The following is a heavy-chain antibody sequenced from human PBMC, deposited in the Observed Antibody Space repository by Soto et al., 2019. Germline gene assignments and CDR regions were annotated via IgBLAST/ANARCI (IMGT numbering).Heavy chain of an antibody. CDR1: GGTFSSYT. D-gene: IGHD2-15*01. Sequence: QVQLVQSGAEVKKPGSSVKVSCKASGGTFSSYTISWVRQAPGQGLEWMGRIIPILGIANYAQKFQGRVTTTADKSTSTAYMELSSMRSEDTAVYYCAVFPVAATSYYYYYMDVWGKGTTVTVSS. CDR2: IIPILGIA. CDR3: AVFPVAATSYYYYYMDV. V-gene: IGHV1-69*02. J-gene: IGHJ6*03.